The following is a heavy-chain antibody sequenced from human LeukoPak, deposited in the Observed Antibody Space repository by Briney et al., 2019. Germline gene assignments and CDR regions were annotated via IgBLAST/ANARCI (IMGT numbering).Heavy chain of an antibody. CDR1: GYSISSGYY. V-gene: IGHV4-61*01. D-gene: IGHD5-18*01. CDR2: IYYSGST. J-gene: IGHJ4*02. Sequence: SETLSLTCTVSGYSISSGYYWSWIRQPPGKGLEWIGYIYYSGSTNYNPSLKSRVTISVDTSKNQFSLKLSSVTAADTAVYYCARGDTAMSSVDYWGQGTLVTVSS. CDR3: ARGDTAMSSVDY.